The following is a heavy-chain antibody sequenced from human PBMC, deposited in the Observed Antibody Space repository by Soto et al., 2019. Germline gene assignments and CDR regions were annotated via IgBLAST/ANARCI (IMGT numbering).Heavy chain of an antibody. CDR2: ISESGATT. V-gene: IGHV3-23*01. J-gene: IGHJ5*02. D-gene: IGHD1-26*01. CDR1: GFTFAGHA. Sequence: RRLSCLASGFTFAGHAMTWVRQAPGKGLEWVSTISESGATTYYADSVKGRFTISRDNSKNTLFLQLSSLRVEDTALYYCVPGSSGGVGEDRWGQGTLVTVSS. CDR3: VPGSSGGVGEDR.